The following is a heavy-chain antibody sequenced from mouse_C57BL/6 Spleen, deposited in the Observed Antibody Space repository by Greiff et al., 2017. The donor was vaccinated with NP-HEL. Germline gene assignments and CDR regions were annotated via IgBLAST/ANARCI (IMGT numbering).Heavy chain of an antibody. CDR3: TRDGSSSSWFAY. Sequence: QVQLQQSGAELVRPGASVTLSCKASGYTFTDYEMHWVKQTPVHGLEWIGAIDPETGGTAYNQKFKGKAILTADKSSSTAYMELRSLTSEDSAVYYCTRDGSSSSWFAYCGQGTLVTVSA. CDR1: GYTFTDYE. V-gene: IGHV1-15*01. J-gene: IGHJ3*01. D-gene: IGHD1-1*01. CDR2: IDPETGGT.